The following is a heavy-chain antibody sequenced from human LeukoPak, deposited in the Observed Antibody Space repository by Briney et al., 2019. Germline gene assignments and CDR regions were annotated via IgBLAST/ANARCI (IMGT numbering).Heavy chain of an antibody. CDR1: GYSENFYG. V-gene: IGHV1-18*01. CDR3: ARSRRQWQADY. J-gene: IGHJ4*02. Sequence: ASVKVSCKTSGYSENFYGITWVRQVAGQGLEWMGWISAYNGNTNYAQKLQGRVTMTTDTSTSTAYMELRSLRSDDTAVYHCARSRRQWQADYWGQGTLVTVSS. D-gene: IGHD6-19*01. CDR2: ISAYNGNT.